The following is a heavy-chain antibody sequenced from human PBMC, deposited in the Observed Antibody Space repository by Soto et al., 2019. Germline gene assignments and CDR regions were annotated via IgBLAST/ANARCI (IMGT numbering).Heavy chain of an antibody. CDR3: ARGDITILPAANHFDY. D-gene: IGHD2-2*01. V-gene: IGHV3-30*04. J-gene: IGHJ4*02. Sequence: QVQLVESGGGVVQPGRSLILSCGASGFTFSNSVMHWVRQAPGKGLEWVASMSSDGRTKFYADSVRGRFSISRDNSENTLYLQVNSLRAEDTALYYCARGDITILPAANHFDYWGQGTLVTVSS. CDR2: MSSDGRTK. CDR1: GFTFSNSV.